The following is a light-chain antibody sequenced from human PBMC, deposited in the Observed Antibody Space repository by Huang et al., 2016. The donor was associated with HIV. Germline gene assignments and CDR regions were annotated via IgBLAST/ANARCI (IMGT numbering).Light chain of an antibody. CDR1: QSISSW. J-gene: IGKJ1*01. CDR2: KAS. CDR3: QQYNSYSVT. Sequence: DIQMTQSPSTLSASVGDRVTITCRASQSISSWLAWYQQKPGKAPKLLIYKASSLESGDPSRFSGSGSGTEFTLTISSLQPDDFATYYCQQYNSYSVTFGQGTKVEIK. V-gene: IGKV1-5*03.